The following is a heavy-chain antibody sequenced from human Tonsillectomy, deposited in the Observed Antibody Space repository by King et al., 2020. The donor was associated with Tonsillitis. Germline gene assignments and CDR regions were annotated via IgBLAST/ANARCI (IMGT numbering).Heavy chain of an antibody. CDR1: GGSISSYY. CDR2: ISYSGST. V-gene: IGHV4-59*01. J-gene: IGHJ6*03. Sequence: VQLQESGPGLVKPSETLSLTCTVSGGSISSYYWSWIRQPPGKGLEWMGYISYSGSTNYNPSLKSRVTMSVDTSKNKFSLKLSSVTAADTAVYYCARARFGYYMDVWGKGTTVTVAS. CDR3: ARARFGYYMDV. D-gene: IGHD3-10*01.